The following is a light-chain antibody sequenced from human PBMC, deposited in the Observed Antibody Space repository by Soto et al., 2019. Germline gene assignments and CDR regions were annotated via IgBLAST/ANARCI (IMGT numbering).Light chain of an antibody. V-gene: IGKV3-20*01. CDR2: GAS. J-gene: IGKJ1*01. Sequence: EIVLTQSPGTLSLSPGERATLSCRASQSISSSYLAWYQQKPGQAPRLLIYGASSRATGIPDRFSGSGSGTDFTTTISRLEPEDFAVYSCQQYGTSPRTFGQGTKVEIK. CDR3: QQYGTSPRT. CDR1: QSISSSY.